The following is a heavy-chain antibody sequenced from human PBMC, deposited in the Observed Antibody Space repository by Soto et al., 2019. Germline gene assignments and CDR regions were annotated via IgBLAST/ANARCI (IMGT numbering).Heavy chain of an antibody. CDR1: GGSISSGDYY. J-gene: IGHJ6*02. CDR3: AGSARDLNEVVRYYYYGMDV. CDR2: IYYSGST. Sequence: SETLSLTCTVSGGSISSGDYYWSWIRQPPGKGLEWIGYIYYSGSTYYNPSLKSRVTISVDTSKNQFSLKLSSVTAADTAVYYCAGSARDLNEVVRYYYYGMDVWGQGTKVTVS. V-gene: IGHV4-30-4*01. D-gene: IGHD3-22*01.